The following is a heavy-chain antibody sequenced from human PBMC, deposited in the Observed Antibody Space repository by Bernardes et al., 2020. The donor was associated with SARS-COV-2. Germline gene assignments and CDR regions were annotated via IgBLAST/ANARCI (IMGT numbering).Heavy chain of an antibody. Sequence: GGSLRLSCAASGFTFSSYAMSWVRQAPGKGLEWVSAISGSGGSTYYADSVKGRFTISRDNSKNTLYLQMNSLRAEDTAVYYCASPDYDILTGYSYGADYWGQGTLVTVSS. V-gene: IGHV3-23*01. CDR2: ISGSGGST. CDR1: GFTFSSYA. CDR3: ASPDYDILTGYSYGADY. D-gene: IGHD3-9*01. J-gene: IGHJ4*02.